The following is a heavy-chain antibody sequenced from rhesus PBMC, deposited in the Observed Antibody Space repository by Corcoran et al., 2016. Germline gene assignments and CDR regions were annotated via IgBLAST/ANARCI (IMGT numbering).Heavy chain of an antibody. CDR1: GFTFSSSA. CDR2: IRSKSNNYET. Sequence: EVQLVESGGGLVQPGGSLRLSCAASGFTFSSSAMPWVRPASGKGLEWVGRIRSKSNNYETGYAASVKGRFTISRDDSKNTAYLQMNSLKTEDTAVYYCARVGYSSGWYYFDYWGQGVLVTVSS. D-gene: IGHD6-31*01. J-gene: IGHJ4*01. V-gene: IGHV3-118*01. CDR3: ARVGYSSGWYYFDY.